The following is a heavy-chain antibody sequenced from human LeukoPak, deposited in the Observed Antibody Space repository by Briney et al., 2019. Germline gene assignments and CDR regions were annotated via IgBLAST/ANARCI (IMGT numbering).Heavy chain of an antibody. Sequence: ASVRVSCKASGYTFTSYYMHWVRQAPGQGLEWMGIINPSGGSTSYAQKFQGRVTMPRDTSTSSVYMELSSLRSEDTAVYYCATINPFRAFDYWGQGTLVTVSS. CDR2: INPSGGST. V-gene: IGHV1-46*01. CDR3: ATINPFRAFDY. D-gene: IGHD1-26*01. J-gene: IGHJ4*02. CDR1: GYTFTSYY.